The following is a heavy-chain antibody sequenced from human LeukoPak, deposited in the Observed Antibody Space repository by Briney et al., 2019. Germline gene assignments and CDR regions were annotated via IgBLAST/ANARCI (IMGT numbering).Heavy chain of an antibody. V-gene: IGHV1-18*01. CDR1: GYTFTSYG. D-gene: IGHD1-26*01. J-gene: IGHJ4*02. CDR3: AREWRDGSYYRVGDY. CDR2: ISAYNGNT. Sequence: GASVKVSSKASGYTFTSYGISWVRQAPGQGLEWMGWISAYNGNTNYAQKLQGRVTMTTDTSTSTAYMELRSLRSDDTAVYYCAREWRDGSYYRVGDYWGQGTLVTVSS.